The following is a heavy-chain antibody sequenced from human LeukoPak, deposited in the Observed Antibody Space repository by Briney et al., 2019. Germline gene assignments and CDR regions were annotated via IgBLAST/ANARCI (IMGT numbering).Heavy chain of an antibody. CDR2: ISSSGNTM. CDR3: ARGPGTPFSY. Sequence: GGSLRLSCAASGFTFSSYETNWVRQAPGKGLEWVSYISSSGNTMYYADSVKGRFTISRDNAKNSLYLQMNSLRAEDTAVYYCARGPGTPFSYWGQGILVTVSS. CDR1: GFTFSSYE. D-gene: IGHD6-13*01. V-gene: IGHV3-48*03. J-gene: IGHJ4*02.